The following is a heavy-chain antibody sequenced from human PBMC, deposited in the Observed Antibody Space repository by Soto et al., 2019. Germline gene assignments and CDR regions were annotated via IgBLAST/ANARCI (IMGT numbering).Heavy chain of an antibody. CDR1: GGSISSSSYY. D-gene: IGHD5-12*01. CDR3: ARNIDGYNAFDI. Sequence: SETLSLTCTVSGGSISSSSYYWGWIRQPPGKGLEWIGSIYYSGSTYYNPSLKSRVTISVDTSKNQFSLKLSSVTAADTAVYYCARNIDGYNAFDIWGQGTMVTVSS. V-gene: IGHV4-39*01. CDR2: IYYSGST. J-gene: IGHJ3*02.